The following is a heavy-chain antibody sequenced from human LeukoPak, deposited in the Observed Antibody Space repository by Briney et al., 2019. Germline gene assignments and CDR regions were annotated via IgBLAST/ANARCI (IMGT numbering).Heavy chain of an antibody. J-gene: IGHJ3*02. CDR2: IIAIFGTA. CDR3: AREINGDGDAFDI. CDR1: GGTFSSYG. D-gene: IGHD2-8*01. Sequence: SVKLSCKASGGTFSSYGISWVRQAPGQGLEWMGGIIAIFGTANYAQKFQGRVTITADESTSTAYMELSSLRSEDTAVYYCAREINGDGDAFDIWGQGTMVTVSS. V-gene: IGHV1-69*13.